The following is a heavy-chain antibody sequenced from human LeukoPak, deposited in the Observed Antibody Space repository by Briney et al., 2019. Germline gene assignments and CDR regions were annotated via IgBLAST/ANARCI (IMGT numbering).Heavy chain of an antibody. CDR1: GYTFNSYA. CDR3: AKAIGYCSSISCSPFDY. V-gene: IGHV3-23*01. Sequence: GGSLRLSCAASGYTFNSYAMSWVRQAPGKGLEWVSAICGGGGTTYYADSVKGRFTIPRDNSKNTLYLQMNSLRAEDTAVYYCAKAIGYCSSISCSPFDYWGQGTLVTVSS. CDR2: ICGGGGTT. J-gene: IGHJ4*02. D-gene: IGHD2-2*01.